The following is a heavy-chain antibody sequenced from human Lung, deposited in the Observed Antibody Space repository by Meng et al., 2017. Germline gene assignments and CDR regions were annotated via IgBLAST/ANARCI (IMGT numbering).Heavy chain of an antibody. V-gene: IGHV4-59*04. J-gene: IGHJ4*02. Sequence: QVQLQESGPGLVKPSETLSLTCTVSGGSISSNYWSWVRQPPGRGLEWIGTIYYSGSTYYTPSLKSRVTISVDTSRNQFSLKLSSVTAADTAVYYCARHEWPISFGNWGQGTLVTVSS. CDR3: ARHEWPISFGN. D-gene: IGHD3-10*01. CDR2: IYYSGST. CDR1: GGSISSNY.